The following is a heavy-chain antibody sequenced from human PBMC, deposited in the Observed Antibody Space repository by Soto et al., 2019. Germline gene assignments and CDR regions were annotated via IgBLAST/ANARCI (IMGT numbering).Heavy chain of an antibody. J-gene: IGHJ6*02. CDR2: ITESGDTT. CDR3: ARVWEWLDYYGMDV. CDR1: GFTFSLYA. D-gene: IGHD6-19*01. Sequence: PGGSLRLSCAASGFTFSLYAMSWVRQAPGKGLEWVSSITESGDTTYNADSVKGRFTISRDNSKNTLYLQMNSLRAEDTAVYYCARVWEWLDYYGMDVWGQGTTVTVSS. V-gene: IGHV3-23*01.